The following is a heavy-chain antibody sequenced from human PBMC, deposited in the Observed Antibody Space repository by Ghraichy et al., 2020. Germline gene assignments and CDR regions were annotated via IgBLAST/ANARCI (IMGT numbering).Heavy chain of an antibody. CDR1: GDSVSSNSAA. CDR3: ARDSGPSSSPHSSGWYASYYYGMDV. Sequence: SQTLSLTCAISGDSVSSNSAAWNWIRQSPSRGLEWLGRTYYRSKWYNDYAVSVKSRITINPDTSKNQFSLQLNSVTPEDTAVYYCARDSGPSSSPHSSGWYASYYYGMDVWGQGTTVTVSS. CDR2: TYYRSKWYN. J-gene: IGHJ6*02. D-gene: IGHD6-19*01. V-gene: IGHV6-1*01.